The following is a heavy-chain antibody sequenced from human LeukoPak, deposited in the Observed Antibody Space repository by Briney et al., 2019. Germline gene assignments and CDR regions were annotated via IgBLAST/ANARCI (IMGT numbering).Heavy chain of an antibody. CDR3: ARNYGGNYEMENRFDP. D-gene: IGHD4-23*01. CDR1: GGSFSGYY. Sequence: SETLSLTCAVYGGSFSGYYWSWIRQPPGKGLEWIGEINHSGSTNYNPSLKSRVTISVDTSKSQFSLRLRSVTAADTAVYYCARNYGGNYEMENRFDPWGQGTLVTVSS. CDR2: INHSGST. J-gene: IGHJ5*02. V-gene: IGHV4-34*01.